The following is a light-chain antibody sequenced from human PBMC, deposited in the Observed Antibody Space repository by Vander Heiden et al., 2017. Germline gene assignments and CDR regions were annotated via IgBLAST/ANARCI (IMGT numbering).Light chain of an antibody. CDR2: AAS. CDR1: QGIRND. Sequence: AIQMTQSPSSLSASVGDRVTITCRASQGIRNDLGWYQQKPGKAPKLLIYAASSLQSGVPSRFSGSGSGTDFTLTISSPQPEDFATYYCRQDDNYPRTFGAGTKVEIK. V-gene: IGKV1-6*01. J-gene: IGKJ4*01. CDR3: RQDDNYPRT.